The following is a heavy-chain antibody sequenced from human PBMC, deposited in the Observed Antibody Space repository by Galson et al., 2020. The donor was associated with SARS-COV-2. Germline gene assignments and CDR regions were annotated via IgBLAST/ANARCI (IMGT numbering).Heavy chain of an antibody. D-gene: IGHD2-8*01. CDR3: ARDNEGNDY. V-gene: IGHV4-39*07. J-gene: IGHJ4*02. Sequence: SETLSLTCTVSGGSISSSSYYWGWIRQPPGKGLEWIGSIYYSGSTYYNPSLKSRVTISVDTSKNQFSLKLSSVTAADTAVYYCARDNEGNDYWGQGTLVTVSS. CDR2: IYYSGST. CDR1: GGSISSSSYY.